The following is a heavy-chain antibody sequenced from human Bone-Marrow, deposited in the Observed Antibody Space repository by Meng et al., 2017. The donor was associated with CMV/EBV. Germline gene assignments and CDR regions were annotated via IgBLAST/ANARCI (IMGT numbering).Heavy chain of an antibody. Sequence: QIPELLCAISGDRVSSNSAAWDWIRQSPSRGLEWLGRTYYRSKWYNDYAVSVKSRITINPDTSKNQFSLQLNSVTPEDTAVYYCARLSRDGYKYFDYWGQGTLVTVSS. CDR1: GDRVSSNSAA. CDR3: ARLSRDGYKYFDY. CDR2: TYYRSKWYN. V-gene: IGHV6-1*01. D-gene: IGHD5-24*01. J-gene: IGHJ4*02.